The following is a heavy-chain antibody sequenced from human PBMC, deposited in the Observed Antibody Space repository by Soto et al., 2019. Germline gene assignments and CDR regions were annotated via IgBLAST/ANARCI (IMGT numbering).Heavy chain of an antibody. Sequence: ASVKVSYTPSGYTFTAYYIPWVRQAPGQGLEWMGWINPDTGDTRSVRKFQGRVTMTRDTSITTVYMVLSRLTTDDTAVYYCARGTYKNWSARWGEETRVTASS. CDR2: INPDTGDT. J-gene: IGHJ4*02. D-gene: IGHD1-1*01. CDR1: GYTFTAYY. CDR3: ARGTYKNWSAR. V-gene: IGHV1-2*02.